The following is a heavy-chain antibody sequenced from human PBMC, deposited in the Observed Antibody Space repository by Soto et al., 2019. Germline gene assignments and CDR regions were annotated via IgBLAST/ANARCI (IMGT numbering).Heavy chain of an antibody. CDR2: ISGSGGST. Sequence: EVQLLESGGGLVQPGGSLRLSCAASGFTFSSYAMSWVRQAPGKGLEWVSAISGSGGSTYYADSVKGRFTISRDNSKNPLDPQMNSLRAEDTAVYYCAKCRAKRPPYGDNDYWGQGTLVTVSS. D-gene: IGHD4-17*01. CDR3: AKCRAKRPPYGDNDY. V-gene: IGHV3-23*01. CDR1: GFTFSSYA. J-gene: IGHJ4*02.